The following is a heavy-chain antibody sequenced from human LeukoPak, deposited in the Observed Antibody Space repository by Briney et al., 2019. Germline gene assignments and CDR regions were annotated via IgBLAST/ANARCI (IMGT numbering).Heavy chain of an antibody. CDR2: IYSSGSN. CDR1: GGSISGYF. V-gene: IGHV4-4*07. D-gene: IGHD5-12*01. Sequence: SETLSLTCTVSGGSISGYFWSWIRQPAGKGLERIGRIYSSGSNNYNPSLKSRVTMSLDTSKNHLSLNLSSVTAADTAVYYCAREPTSGREPTSGRPLDYWGQGTLVTVSS. CDR3: AREPTSGREPTSGRPLDY. J-gene: IGHJ4*02.